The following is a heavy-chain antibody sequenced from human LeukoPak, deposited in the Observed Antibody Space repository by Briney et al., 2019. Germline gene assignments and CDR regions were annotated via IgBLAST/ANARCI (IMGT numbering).Heavy chain of an antibody. CDR2: IYTSGST. Sequence: SETLSLTCTVSGGSISSYYWSWIRQPAGKGLEWIGRIYTSGSTNYNPSLKSRVTMSVDTSKNQFSLKLSSVTAADTAVYYCAREGYSSSWDSYYYYYYMDVWGKGTTVTVSS. J-gene: IGHJ6*03. CDR1: GGSISSYY. V-gene: IGHV4-4*07. D-gene: IGHD6-13*01. CDR3: AREGYSSSWDSYYYYYYMDV.